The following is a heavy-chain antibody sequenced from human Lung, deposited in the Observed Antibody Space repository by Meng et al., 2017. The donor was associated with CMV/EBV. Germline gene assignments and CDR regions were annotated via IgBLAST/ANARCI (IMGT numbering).Heavy chain of an antibody. J-gene: IGHJ4*02. CDR1: GITVSRYG. CDR3: ASEKPGDLDN. V-gene: IGHV3-33*01. Sequence: CAGTGITVSRYGIHWVRHAPGKGLEWVAVIWYDGSKKYYVDSVKGRFTISRDNSKNPLYMQMNSLRAEDTAVYYCASEKPGDLDNWAQGPLVTVSS. D-gene: IGHD7-27*01. CDR2: IWYDGSKK.